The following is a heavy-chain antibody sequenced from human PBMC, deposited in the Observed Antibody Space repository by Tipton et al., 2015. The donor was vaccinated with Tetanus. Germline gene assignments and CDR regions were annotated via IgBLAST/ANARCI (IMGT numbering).Heavy chain of an antibody. CDR3: ARGGLCVGPACAGISPLLDV. J-gene: IGHJ2*01. CDR1: GGSISYYH. V-gene: IGHV4-59*01. D-gene: IGHD2-15*01. CDR2: IYYNGST. Sequence: TLSFTCSVSGGSISYYHWSWIRQSPGKGLEWIGHIYYNGSTKYNPSLKSRVTVSLDTSKKHFSLRLSSVTAADTAVYYCARGGLCVGPACAGISPLLDVWGRGTLVTVSS.